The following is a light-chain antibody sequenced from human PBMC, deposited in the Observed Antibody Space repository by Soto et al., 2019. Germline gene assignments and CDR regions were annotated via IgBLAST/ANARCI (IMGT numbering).Light chain of an antibody. V-gene: IGKV3-15*01. J-gene: IGKJ4*01. CDR3: QQYKQWSLT. CDR2: FAS. CDR1: QTVSNN. Sequence: EIVMTQSPATLSVSPGEKATLSCMASQTVSNNLAWYQQKPGQAPRLLIYFASIRATGIPARFSASGSGTELALTIGSLESEDSVVHYCQQYKQWSLTFGGGTKAETK.